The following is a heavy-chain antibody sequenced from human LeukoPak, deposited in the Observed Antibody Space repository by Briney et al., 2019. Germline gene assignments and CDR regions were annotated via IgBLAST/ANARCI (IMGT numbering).Heavy chain of an antibody. V-gene: IGHV1-3*03. CDR1: GYTFTNYA. J-gene: IGHJ4*02. CDR2: INAGHGNT. D-gene: IGHD6-19*01. Sequence: VASVKVSCKASGYTFTNYALHWVRQAPGRRLEWMGWINAGHGNTKYSQEFQGRVTITRDTSASTAYMELSSLRSEDTAVYYCARVVRYSSGPLTDLFPYSFDYWGQGTLVTVSS. CDR3: ARVVRYSSGPLTDLFPYSFDY.